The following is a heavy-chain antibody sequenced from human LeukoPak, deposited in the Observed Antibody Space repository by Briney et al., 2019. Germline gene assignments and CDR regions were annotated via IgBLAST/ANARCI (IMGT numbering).Heavy chain of an antibody. J-gene: IGHJ4*02. V-gene: IGHV4-30-2*01. D-gene: IGHD3-3*01. CDR3: ARVPVSREGLSLDY. CDR2: IYHSGST. CDR1: GGSISSGGYY. Sequence: PSQTLSLTCTVSGGSISSGGYYWSWIRQPPGKGLEWIGYIYHSGSTYYNPSLKSRVTISVDRSKNQFSLKLSSVTAADTAVYYCARVPVSREGLSLDYWGQGTLVTVSS.